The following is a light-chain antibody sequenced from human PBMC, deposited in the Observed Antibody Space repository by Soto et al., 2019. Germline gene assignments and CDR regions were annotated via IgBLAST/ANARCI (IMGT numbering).Light chain of an antibody. CDR3: QQCGDAPYT. V-gene: IGKV3-20*01. Sequence: EIVLTQSPGTLSLSPGERATLSCRASQSVGSNNLAWYQQKSGQPPRLLIYGASRRAAGIPDRFSGSGSGTDFTLTVSRLESEDFAVYYCQQCGDAPYTFGQGTTLEI. J-gene: IGKJ2*01. CDR2: GAS. CDR1: QSVGSNN.